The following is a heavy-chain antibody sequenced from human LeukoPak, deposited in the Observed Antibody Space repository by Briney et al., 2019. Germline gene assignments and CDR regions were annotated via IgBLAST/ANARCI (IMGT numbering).Heavy chain of an antibody. D-gene: IGHD2-21*02. J-gene: IGHJ4*02. CDR3: ARENSLVVLTALLDY. Sequence: GGSLRLSCAAPGFTFSSYWMSWVRQAPGKGLEWVANIKQDGSERNYVDSVKGRFTISRDNAKNSLYLQMNSLRAEDTAVYYCARENSLVVLTALLDYWGQGTLVTVSS. CDR1: GFTFSSYW. V-gene: IGHV3-7*01. CDR2: IKQDGSER.